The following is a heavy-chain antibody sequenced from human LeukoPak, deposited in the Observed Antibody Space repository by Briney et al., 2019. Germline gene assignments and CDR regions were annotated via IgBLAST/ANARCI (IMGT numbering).Heavy chain of an antibody. CDR2: ISYDGSNK. D-gene: IGHD3-10*01. CDR3: ARASPRVRGVMSFHYYYYMDV. V-gene: IGHV3-30*04. CDR1: GFTFSSYA. J-gene: IGHJ6*03. Sequence: GRSLRLSCAASGFTFSSYAMHWVRQAPGKGLEWVSVISYDGSNKYYADSVKGRFTISRDNSKNTLYLQMNSLRAEDTAVYYCARASPRVRGVMSFHYYYYMDVWGKGTTVTVSS.